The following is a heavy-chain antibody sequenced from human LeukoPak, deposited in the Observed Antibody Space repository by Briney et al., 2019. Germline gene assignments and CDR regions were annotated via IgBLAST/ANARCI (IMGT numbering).Heavy chain of an antibody. CDR2: IIPIFTTA. J-gene: IGHJ4*02. D-gene: IGHD2/OR15-2a*01. Sequence: ASVKVSCKSSGGTFTDYGISWVRHAPGQGLEWMGRIIPIFTTANYAQKFQGRVTITADTSTNTACMELTSLRSEDTAVYYCASDGGFEYYFDYWGQGTLLTVSS. V-gene: IGHV1-69*06. CDR3: ASDGGFEYYFDY. CDR1: GGTFTDYG.